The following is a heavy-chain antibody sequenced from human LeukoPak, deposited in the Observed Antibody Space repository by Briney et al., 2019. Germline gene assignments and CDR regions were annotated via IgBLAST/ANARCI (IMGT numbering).Heavy chain of an antibody. CDR3: AKAPGYSYGYFFDY. J-gene: IGHJ4*02. CDR2: ISGSGGST. Sequence: GGSLRLSSAASGFTFSSYAMSWVRQAPGKGLEWVSAISGSGGSTYYADSVKGRFTISRDNSKNTLYLQMNSLRAEDTAVYYCAKAPGYSYGYFFDYWGQGTLVTVSS. D-gene: IGHD5-18*01. V-gene: IGHV3-23*01. CDR1: GFTFSSYA.